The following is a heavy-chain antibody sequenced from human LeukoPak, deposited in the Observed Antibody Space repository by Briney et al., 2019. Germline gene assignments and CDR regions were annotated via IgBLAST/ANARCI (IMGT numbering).Heavy chain of an antibody. CDR3: AKVPTYSGYEYPPYFFDC. D-gene: IGHD5-12*01. J-gene: IGHJ4*02. CDR2: ISYDGSRK. Sequence: PGGSLRLSCAASGFTFSNYGMHWVRQAPDKGLEWVAVISYDGSRKYYADSVKGRFTISRDNSKNTLYLQMNSLRGEDTAIYYCAKVPTYSGYEYPPYFFDCWGQGTLVTVSS. V-gene: IGHV3-30*18. CDR1: GFTFSNYG.